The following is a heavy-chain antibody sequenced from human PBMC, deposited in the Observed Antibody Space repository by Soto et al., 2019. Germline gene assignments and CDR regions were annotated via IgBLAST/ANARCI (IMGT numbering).Heavy chain of an antibody. D-gene: IGHD5-18*01. CDR1: GYSFTSYW. CDR2: IYPGDSDA. CDR3: ATDPARTYYYYGMDV. J-gene: IGHJ6*02. Sequence: GESLKISCKGSGYSFTSYWIGWVRQMPGKGLEWMGIIYPGDSDARYSPSFEGQVTISVDKSTSTAYLQWSSLKASDTAMYYCATDPARTYYYYGMDVWGQGTTVTVSS. V-gene: IGHV5-51*01.